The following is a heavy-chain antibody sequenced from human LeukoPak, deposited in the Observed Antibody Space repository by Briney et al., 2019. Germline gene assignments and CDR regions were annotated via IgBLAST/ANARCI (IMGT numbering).Heavy chain of an antibody. V-gene: IGHV6-1*01. CDR1: GDSVSSNSAA. CDR3: ARVDGIVGANSFWFDP. Sequence: SQTLSLTCAISGDSVSSNSAAWNWIRQSPSRGLEWLGRTYYRSTWLNDYAGSLKSRISINPDTSKNQFSLQLNSVTAADTAVYYCARVDGIVGANSFWFDPWGQGTLVTVSS. D-gene: IGHD1-26*01. CDR2: TYYRSTWLN. J-gene: IGHJ5*02.